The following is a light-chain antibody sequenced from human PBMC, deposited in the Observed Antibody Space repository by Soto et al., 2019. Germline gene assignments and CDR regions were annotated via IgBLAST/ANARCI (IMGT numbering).Light chain of an antibody. CDR3: SSYTSTSTVV. CDR1: SSDVGGYNL. J-gene: IGLJ2*01. CDR2: EVS. Sequence: QSVLTQPPSASGSPGQSVTISCTGTSSDVGGYNLVSWYQQHPGKAPKLMIYEVSNRPSGVSNRFSGSKSGNTASLTISGLQAEDGADYYCSSYTSTSTVVFGGGTKLTVL. V-gene: IGLV2-14*01.